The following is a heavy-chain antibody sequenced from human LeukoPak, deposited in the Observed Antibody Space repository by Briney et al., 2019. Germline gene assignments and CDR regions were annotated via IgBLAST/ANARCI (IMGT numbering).Heavy chain of an antibody. Sequence: GGSLRLSCAASGFTFSSYAMSWVRQAPGKGLEWVSAISGSGGSTYYADSAKGRFTISRDNSKNTLYLQMNSLRAEDTAVYYCAKDKRIMITFVGALGVSWGQGTLVTVSS. CDR3: AKDKRIMITFVGALGVS. J-gene: IGHJ5*02. D-gene: IGHD3-16*01. CDR2: ISGSGGST. V-gene: IGHV3-23*01. CDR1: GFTFSSYA.